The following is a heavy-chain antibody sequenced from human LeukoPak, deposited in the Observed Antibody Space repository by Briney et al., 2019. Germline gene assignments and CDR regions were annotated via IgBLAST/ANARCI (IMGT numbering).Heavy chain of an antibody. J-gene: IGHJ5*02. CDR2: IIPILGIA. Sequence: GASVKVSCKASGYSFTGYYIHWVRQAPGQGLEWMGRIIPILGIANYAQKFQGRVTITADKSTSTAYMELSSLRSEDTAVYYCAGTVTTSGDWFDPWGQGTLVTVSS. CDR1: GYSFTGYY. V-gene: IGHV1-69*02. CDR3: AGTVTTSGDWFDP. D-gene: IGHD4-17*01.